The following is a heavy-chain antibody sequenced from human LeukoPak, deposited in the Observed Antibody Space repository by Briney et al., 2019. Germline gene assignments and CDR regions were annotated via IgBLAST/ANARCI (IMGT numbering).Heavy chain of an antibody. Sequence: PGGSLRLSCAASEVTFSSYAMSWVRQAPGKGLEWVSAISSSGGSTYYAGSVKGRFTISRDNSKNTLHLQMNSLRAEDTAEYYCARRIIMIGKGMDVWGKGTTVTVSS. D-gene: IGHD3-22*01. CDR1: EVTFSSYA. J-gene: IGHJ6*03. CDR2: ISSSGGST. V-gene: IGHV3-23*01. CDR3: ARRIIMIGKGMDV.